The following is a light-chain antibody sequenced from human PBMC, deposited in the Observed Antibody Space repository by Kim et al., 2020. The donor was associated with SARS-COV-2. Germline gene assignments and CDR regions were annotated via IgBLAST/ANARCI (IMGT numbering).Light chain of an antibody. CDR2: RAS. CDR1: QSVTANK. J-gene: IGKJ4*01. V-gene: IGKV3-20*01. CDR3: QQYFTAPLT. Sequence: SAGERANHSGRASQSVTANKLGWIQQKPGQAPRFLIYRASSRATGIPDRFSGSGSGTDFTLTISRLEPEDFAVYYCQQYFTAPLTVGGGTKVDIK.